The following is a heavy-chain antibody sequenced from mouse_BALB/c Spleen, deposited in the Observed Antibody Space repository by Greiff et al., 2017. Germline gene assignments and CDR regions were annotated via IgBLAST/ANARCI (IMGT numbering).Heavy chain of an antibody. V-gene: IGHV5-6-4*01. D-gene: IGHD5-1*01. CDR1: GFTFSSYT. CDR3: TRAPTEGAMDY. CDR2: ISSGGSYT. Sequence: VQLVESGGGLVKPGGSLKLSCAASGFTFSSYTMSWVRQTPEKRLEWVATISSGGSYTYYPDSVKGRFTISRDNAKNTLYLQMSSLKSEDTAMYYCTRAPTEGAMDYWGQGTSVTVSS. J-gene: IGHJ4*01.